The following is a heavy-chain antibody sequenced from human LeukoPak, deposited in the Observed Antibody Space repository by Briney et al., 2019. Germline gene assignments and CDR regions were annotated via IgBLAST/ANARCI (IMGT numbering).Heavy chain of an antibody. CDR3: AKDSLSSGYSYGFNRYFDY. D-gene: IGHD5-18*01. Sequence: GGSLRLSCAASGFTFSSCGMHWVRQAPGKGLEWVAVIWYDGSNKYYADSVKGRFTISRDNSKNTLYLQMNSLRAEDTAVYYCAKDSLSSGYSYGFNRYFDYWGQGTLVTVSS. CDR2: IWYDGSNK. J-gene: IGHJ4*02. V-gene: IGHV3-33*06. CDR1: GFTFSSCG.